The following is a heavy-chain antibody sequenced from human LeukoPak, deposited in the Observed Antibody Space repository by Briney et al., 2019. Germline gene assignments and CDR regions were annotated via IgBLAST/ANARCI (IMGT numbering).Heavy chain of an antibody. CDR1: GFTFSTYR. V-gene: IGHV3-33*08. D-gene: IGHD2-15*01. CDR2: IWYDGSKE. Sequence: GGSLRLSCAASGFTFSTYRMNWVRQAPGKGLEWVAVIWYDGSKEYLADSVKGRFTISRDNSKNTVYLQMNSLKTEDTAVYYCARVIGWSLFDCWGQGTLVTVSS. CDR3: ARVIGWSLFDC. J-gene: IGHJ4*02.